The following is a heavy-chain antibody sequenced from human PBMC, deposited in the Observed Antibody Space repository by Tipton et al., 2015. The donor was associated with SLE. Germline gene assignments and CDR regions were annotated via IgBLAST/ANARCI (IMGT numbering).Heavy chain of an antibody. D-gene: IGHD3-22*01. CDR3: ARDLLRDSSGYHLDY. Sequence: TLSLTCTVSGDSISGHYWSWLRQPPGKGLEWIGYIYYSGSTNYNPSLKSRVTISVDTSKNQFSLKLSSVTAADTAVYYCARDLLRDSSGYHLDYWGQGTLVTVSS. CDR2: IYYSGST. V-gene: IGHV4-59*11. J-gene: IGHJ4*02. CDR1: GDSISGHY.